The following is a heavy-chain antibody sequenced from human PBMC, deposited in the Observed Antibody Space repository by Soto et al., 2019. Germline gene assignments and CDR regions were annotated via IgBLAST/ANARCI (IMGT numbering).Heavy chain of an antibody. CDR2: VWADGATK. CDR1: AFSFSTYG. CDR3: ATVRPGPVSTFPLFEY. D-gene: IGHD3-3*02. Sequence: QVKLLESGGGVVQPGRSLRLSCTVSAFSFSTYGMHWVRQAPGKGLEWVAIVWADGATKYYADSVRGRFTISRDNSENTLCLQMNSLRAEDTAVYYCATVRPGPVSTFPLFEYWGQGTLVTVSS. J-gene: IGHJ4*02. V-gene: IGHV3-33*01.